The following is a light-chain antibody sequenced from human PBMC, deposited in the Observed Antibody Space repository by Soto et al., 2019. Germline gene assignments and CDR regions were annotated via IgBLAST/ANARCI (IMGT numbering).Light chain of an antibody. CDR1: QSVNNY. J-gene: IGKJ3*01. CDR3: QQRSIRLVT. Sequence: EIVLTQSPATLSLSPGERATLSCRASQSVNNYLAWYQQKPGQAPRLLIYDASNRATGIPARFSGSGSGTDFTLTISSLEPEDFAVYFGQQRSIRLVTFGPGTKVDIK. CDR2: DAS. V-gene: IGKV3-11*01.